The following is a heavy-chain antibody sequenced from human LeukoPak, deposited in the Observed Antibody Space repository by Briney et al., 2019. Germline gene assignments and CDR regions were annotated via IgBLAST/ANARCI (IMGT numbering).Heavy chain of an antibody. CDR2: ICAYNGNT. J-gene: IGHJ4*02. CDR3: ARGHGIAAADY. D-gene: IGHD6-13*01. Sequence: AGSENVSFQASGYTLTSYGISWVRPAPGRGGEWVGWICAYNGNTNYAQKLQGRPTMTTDTSTSAAYMELRSLSTDDTAVYYCARGHGIAAADYWGEGDLVTVSP. V-gene: IGHV1-18*01. CDR1: GYTLTSYG.